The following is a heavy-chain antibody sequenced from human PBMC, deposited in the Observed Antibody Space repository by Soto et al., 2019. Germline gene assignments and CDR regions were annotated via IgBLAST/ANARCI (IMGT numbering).Heavy chain of an antibody. CDR1: GFTFSSYA. D-gene: IGHD6-6*01. Sequence: PGGSQRLSCAASGFTFSSYAVSWARQTPGKGLEWVSTISASGAYTYYADSVKGRFTISRDNSKNTLYLQMRRLRAGDTATYYCAKEVIAARPYYFDYWGQGTLVTVSS. CDR2: ISASGAYT. CDR3: AKEVIAARPYYFDY. J-gene: IGHJ4*02. V-gene: IGHV3-23*01.